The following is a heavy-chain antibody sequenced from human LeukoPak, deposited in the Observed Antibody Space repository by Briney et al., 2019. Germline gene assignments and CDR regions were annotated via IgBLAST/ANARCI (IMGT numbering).Heavy chain of an antibody. CDR1: GGSISGYY. CDR3: ARDWKSTSNYYYYYGMDV. D-gene: IGHD4-11*01. V-gene: IGHV4-59*01. Sequence: PSHTLSLTCRVPGGSISGYYWSWIRQPPGKGLEWIGYIYYSGNTNYNPSLKRRVTMSVDTSKNQFSLKLSSVTAADTAVYYCARDWKSTSNYYYYYGMDVWGLGTTVTVSS. J-gene: IGHJ6*02. CDR2: IYYSGNT.